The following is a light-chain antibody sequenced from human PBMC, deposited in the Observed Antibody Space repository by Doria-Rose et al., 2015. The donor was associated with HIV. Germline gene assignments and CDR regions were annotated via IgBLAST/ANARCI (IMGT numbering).Light chain of an antibody. CDR2: DGS. J-gene: IGKJ1*01. V-gene: IGKV3-20*01. CDR3: HQYGTSWT. Sequence: EIVLTQSPGTLSLSPGEGATLSCRASQSFSSTYLAWYQQKPGQAPSLLIYDGSTRATGIPDRFSAIGSGTDFTLTINRLEPEDFALYYCHQYGTSWTFGQGTKVEI. CDR1: QSFSSTY.